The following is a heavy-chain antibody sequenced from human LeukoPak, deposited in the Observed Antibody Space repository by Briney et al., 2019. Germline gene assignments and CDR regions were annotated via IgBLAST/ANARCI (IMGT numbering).Heavy chain of an antibody. CDR2: ISYDGSNK. D-gene: IGHD3-10*01. Sequence: GGSLRLSCAASGFTFSSYAMHWVRQAPGKGLEWVAVISYDGSNKYYADSVKGRFTISRDSSKNTLYLQMNSLRAEDTAVYYCARTDTSMVRGVFDYWGQGTLVTVSS. V-gene: IGHV3-30*04. J-gene: IGHJ4*02. CDR1: GFTFSSYA. CDR3: ARTDTSMVRGVFDY.